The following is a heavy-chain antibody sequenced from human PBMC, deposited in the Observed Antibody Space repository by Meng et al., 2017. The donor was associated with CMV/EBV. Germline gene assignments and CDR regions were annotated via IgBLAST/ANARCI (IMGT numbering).Heavy chain of an antibody. CDR1: GGTFSSYA. CDR2: IIPIFGTA. D-gene: IGHD6-13*01. Sequence: SVKVSCKASGGTFSSYAISWLRQAPGQGLEWMGGIIPIFGTANYAQKFQGRVTITTDESTSTAYMELSSLRSEDTAVYYCAREIAAANPGSYYFDYWGQGTLVTVSS. J-gene: IGHJ4*02. CDR3: AREIAAANPGSYYFDY. V-gene: IGHV1-69*05.